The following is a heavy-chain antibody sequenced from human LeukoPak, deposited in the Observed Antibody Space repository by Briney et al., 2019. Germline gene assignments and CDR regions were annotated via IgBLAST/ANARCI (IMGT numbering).Heavy chain of an antibody. Sequence: GGSLRLSCAASGFTFSSYWMHWVRQAPGKGLEWVAVISNDGNDKYNADSVKGRFTISRDNSKNMVYLQTNSLRVEDTAVYYCARDGDTAAAGYYFDSWGQGTLVTVSS. CDR3: ARDGDTAAAGYYFDS. V-gene: IGHV3-30-3*01. CDR2: ISNDGNDK. D-gene: IGHD6-13*01. J-gene: IGHJ4*02. CDR1: GFTFSSYW.